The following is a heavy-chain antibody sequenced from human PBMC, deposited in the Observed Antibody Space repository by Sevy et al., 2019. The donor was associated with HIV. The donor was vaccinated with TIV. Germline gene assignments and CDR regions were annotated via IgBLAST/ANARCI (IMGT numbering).Heavy chain of an antibody. CDR1: GFTFSSYA. V-gene: IGHV3-23*01. D-gene: IGHD3-22*01. J-gene: IGHJ5*02. CDR2: ISGSDDST. CDR3: AKDYDYYDSSGYPVNWFDP. Sequence: GSLKLSCAASGFTFSSYAMSWVRQAPGKGLEWVSGISGSDDSTYYADSVKGRFTISRDNSKNTLYLQMNSLRAEDTAVYYCAKDYDYYDSSGYPVNWFDPWGQGTLVTVSS.